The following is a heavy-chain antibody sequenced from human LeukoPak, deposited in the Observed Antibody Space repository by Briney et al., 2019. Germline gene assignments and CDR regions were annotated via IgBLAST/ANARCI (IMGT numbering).Heavy chain of an antibody. CDR3: ARALWSNYGEYYYYMDV. CDR1: GFTFSSYA. V-gene: IGHV3-30-3*01. CDR2: ISYDGSNK. Sequence: PGRSLRLSCAASGFTFSSYAMHWVRQAPGKGLEWVAVISYDGSNKYYADSVKGRFTISRDNSKNTLYLQMNSLRAEDTAVYYCARALWSNYGEYYYYMDVWGKGTTVTVSS. J-gene: IGHJ6*03. D-gene: IGHD4-11*01.